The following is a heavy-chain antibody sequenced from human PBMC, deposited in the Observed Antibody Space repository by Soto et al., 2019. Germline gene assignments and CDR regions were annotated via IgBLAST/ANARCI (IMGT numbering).Heavy chain of an antibody. J-gene: IGHJ4*02. V-gene: IGHV1-69*06. Sequence: QVQLVQSGAEVKKPGSSVKVSCKASGGTFSSYAISWVRQAPGQGLEWMGGIIPIFGTANYAQKSQGRVTITADKSTSTAYVELSSLRSEDTAVYYCAVPHYYDSSGYYYYFDYWGQGTLVTFSS. CDR1: GGTFSSYA. CDR3: AVPHYYDSSGYYYYFDY. CDR2: IIPIFGTA. D-gene: IGHD3-22*01.